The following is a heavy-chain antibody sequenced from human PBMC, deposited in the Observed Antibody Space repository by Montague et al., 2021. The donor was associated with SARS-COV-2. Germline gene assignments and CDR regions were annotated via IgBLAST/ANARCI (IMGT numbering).Heavy chain of an antibody. CDR2: IYYSGST. CDR1: GGSISSYY. J-gene: IGHJ6*03. CDR3: ARDRRGWVQRYYYMDV. D-gene: IGHD1-1*01. V-gene: IGHV4-59*01. Sequence: SETLSLICTVSGGSISSYYWSWIRQPPGKGLEWIGYIYYSGSTNYNPSLKSRVTISVDTSKNQFSLKLSSVTAADTAVYYCARDRRGWVQRYYYMDVWGKGTTVTVSS.